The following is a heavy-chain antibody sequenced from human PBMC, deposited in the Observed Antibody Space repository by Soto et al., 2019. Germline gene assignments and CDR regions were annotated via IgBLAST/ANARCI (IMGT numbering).Heavy chain of an antibody. Sequence: QVQLQQWGAGLLKPSETLSLTCAVDGGSFSGYYWSWIRQSPGKGLEWIGEINHSGSTNYNPSLKSRVTISVDTSKNQFSLKLTSVTAADTSVYYCARKRTSGWYLDYWGQGTLVTVSS. CDR3: ARKRTSGWYLDY. CDR1: GGSFSGYY. J-gene: IGHJ4*02. D-gene: IGHD6-19*01. V-gene: IGHV4-34*01. CDR2: INHSGST.